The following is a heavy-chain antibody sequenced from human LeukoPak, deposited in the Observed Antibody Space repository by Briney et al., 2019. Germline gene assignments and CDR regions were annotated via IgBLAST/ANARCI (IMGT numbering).Heavy chain of an antibody. V-gene: IGHV3-30*04. CDR2: VSYDGSNK. CDR1: GFTFSSYA. J-gene: IGHJ4*02. CDR3: ARDTYYDILTGYFDY. Sequence: PGGSLRLSCAASGFTFSSYAMHWVRQAPGKGLEWVAVVSYDGSNKYYADSVKGRFTISRDNSKNTLYLQMNSLRAEDTAVYYCARDTYYDILTGYFDYWGQGTLVTVSS. D-gene: IGHD3-9*01.